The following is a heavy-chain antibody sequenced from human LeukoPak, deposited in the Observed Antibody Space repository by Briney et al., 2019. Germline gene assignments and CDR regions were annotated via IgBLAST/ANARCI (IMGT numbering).Heavy chain of an antibody. D-gene: IGHD4-17*01. V-gene: IGHV4-31*03. CDR1: GGTISSGGYY. CDR2: IYYSEST. CDR3: ARASGDYYYGMDV. J-gene: IGHJ6*04. Sequence: SETLSLTCTVTGGTISSGGYYWSWIRQHPGKGLEWIGYIYYSESTYYNPSLKSRVTISVDTYKNQFSLKLSSVTAADTAVYYCARASGDYYYGMDVWGKGTTVTVSS.